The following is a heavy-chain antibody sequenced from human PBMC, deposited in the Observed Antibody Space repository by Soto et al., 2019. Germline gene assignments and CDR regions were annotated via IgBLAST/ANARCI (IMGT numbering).Heavy chain of an antibody. D-gene: IGHD3-22*01. CDR1: GFTLWNYA. Sequence: GGSLRLSCAASGFTLWNYALSWVRQAPGKGLEWVSAIGGRGSSTYYIDSVKGRFTISRDNAKSSLYLQMNNLRAEDTAFYFCARATQSYYDTSGYYSYVHWGQGAQVTVS. V-gene: IGHV3-23*01. CDR2: IGGRGSST. J-gene: IGHJ4*02. CDR3: ARATQSYYDTSGYYSYVH.